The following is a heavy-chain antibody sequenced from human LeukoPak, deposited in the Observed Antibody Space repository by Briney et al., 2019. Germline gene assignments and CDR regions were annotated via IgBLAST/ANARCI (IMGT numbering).Heavy chain of an antibody. D-gene: IGHD6-19*01. Sequence: PGGSLRLSCAASGFTFSGYWMHWVRHAPGKGLVWVSRINSDGYSTSYADSVKGRFTISRENAKNTLYLQMNSLSAEDTAVYYCARGTAVAGTDYWGQGTLVTVSS. CDR3: ARGTAVAGTDY. V-gene: IGHV3-74*01. CDR2: INSDGYST. CDR1: GFTFSGYW. J-gene: IGHJ4*02.